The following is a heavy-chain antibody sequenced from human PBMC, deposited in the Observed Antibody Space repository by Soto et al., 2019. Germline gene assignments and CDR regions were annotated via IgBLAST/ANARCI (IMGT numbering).Heavy chain of an antibody. J-gene: IGHJ3*02. CDR2: INAYNGST. V-gene: IGHV1-18*04. D-gene: IGHD6-19*01. CDR1: GYTFTSHY. Sequence: ASVKVSCKASGYTFTSHYMHWVRQAPGQGLEWMGRINAYNGSTNYAQKLQGRVTMTTDTSTSTAYMELRSLRSDDTAVYYCARVNPWLTDAFDIWGQGTMVTVSS. CDR3: ARVNPWLTDAFDI.